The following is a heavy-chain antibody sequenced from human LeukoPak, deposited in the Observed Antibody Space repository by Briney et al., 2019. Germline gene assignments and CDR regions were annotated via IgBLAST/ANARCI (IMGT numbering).Heavy chain of an antibody. V-gene: IGHV4-30-4*07. CDR2: IYYSGST. D-gene: IGHD2-8*01. Sequence: SQTLSLTCAVSGGSISSGGYSWSWIRQPPGKGLEWIGYIYYSGSTYYNPSLKSRVTISVDTSKNQFSLKLSSVTAADTAVYYCARAGVYYFDYWGQGTLVTVSS. CDR3: ARAGVYYFDY. J-gene: IGHJ4*02. CDR1: GGSISSGGYS.